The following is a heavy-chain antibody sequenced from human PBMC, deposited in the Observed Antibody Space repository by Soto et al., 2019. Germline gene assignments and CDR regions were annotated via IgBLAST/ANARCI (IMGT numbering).Heavy chain of an antibody. CDR1: GFTFGNAW. CDR3: TTKIIAMVRGGTFNY. V-gene: IGHV3-15*01. CDR2: IKRKTDGGTT. D-gene: IGHD3-10*01. Sequence: GGSLRLSCAASGFTFGNAWMSWVRQAPGKGLEWVGRIKRKTDGGTTDYAAPVKGRFTISRDDSKNTLYLQMNSLKSEDTAVYYCTTKIIAMVRGGTFNYWGQGTLVTVSS. J-gene: IGHJ4*02.